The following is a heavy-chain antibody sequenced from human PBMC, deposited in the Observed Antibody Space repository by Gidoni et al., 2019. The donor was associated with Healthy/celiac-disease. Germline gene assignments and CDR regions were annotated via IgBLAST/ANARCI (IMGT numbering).Heavy chain of an antibody. J-gene: IGHJ4*02. V-gene: IGHV3-30-3*01. CDR3: ARDLPYYDFWSGPFDY. CDR1: GFTFSSYA. Sequence: QVQLVESGGGVVKPGRSLRLSCAASGFTFSSYAMHWVRQAPGKGLEWVAVISYDGSNKYYADSVKGRFTISRDNSKNTLYLQMNSLRAEDTAVYYCARDLPYYDFWSGPFDYWGQGTLVTVSS. CDR2: ISYDGSNK. D-gene: IGHD3-3*01.